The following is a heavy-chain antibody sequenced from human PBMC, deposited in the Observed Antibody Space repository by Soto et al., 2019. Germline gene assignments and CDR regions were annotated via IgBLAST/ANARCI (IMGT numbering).Heavy chain of an antibody. J-gene: IGHJ4*02. CDR2: ISYDGSNK. Sequence: QVQLVESGGGVVQPGKSLRLSCAAAGFTFSNYGMHWVRQAPGKGLEWVAVISYDGSNKYYADSVKGRFTISRDNSKNTLYLQMNSLRSEDTAVYYCAKDRRNRQAGPYYFDYWGQGTLVIVSS. CDR1: GFTFSNYG. CDR3: AKDRRNRQAGPYYFDY. V-gene: IGHV3-30*18.